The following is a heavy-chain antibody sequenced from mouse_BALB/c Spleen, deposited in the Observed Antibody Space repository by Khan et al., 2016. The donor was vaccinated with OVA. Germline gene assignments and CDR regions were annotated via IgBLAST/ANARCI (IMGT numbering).Heavy chain of an antibody. Sequence: EVQLQESGPSLVKPSQTLSLTCSVTGDSITSGYWNWTRKFPGNKLEYMGYIIYTGYTYYNPSLQSRISITRHKSKNQYYLQLNSVTDEDTATYYCARSTYRYSCGCGGQGTLVTVSA. D-gene: IGHD2-12*01. CDR1: GDSITSGY. CDR3: ARSTYRYSCGC. J-gene: IGHJ3*01. CDR2: IIYTGYT. V-gene: IGHV3-8*02.